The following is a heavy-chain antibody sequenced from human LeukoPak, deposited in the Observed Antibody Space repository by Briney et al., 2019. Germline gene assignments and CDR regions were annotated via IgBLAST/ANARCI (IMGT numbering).Heavy chain of an antibody. D-gene: IGHD1-26*01. CDR2: ISSSGSTL. CDR3: AKDSKTYSGSYGVDY. V-gene: IGHV3-11*04. CDR1: GFTFSDYY. J-gene: IGHJ4*02. Sequence: PGGSLRLSCEASGFTFSDYYMSWIRQAPGKGLEWVSYISSSGSTLYYVDSVKGRFTISRDNAKNSLYLQMNSLRAEDTAVYYCAKDSKTYSGSYGVDYWGQGTLVTVSS.